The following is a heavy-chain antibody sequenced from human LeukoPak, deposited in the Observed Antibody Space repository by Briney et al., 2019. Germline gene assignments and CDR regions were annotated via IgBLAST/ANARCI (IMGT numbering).Heavy chain of an antibody. Sequence: SETLSLTCAVYGGSFSGYYWSWIRQPPGKGLEWIGKINHSGSTNYNPSLKSRVTISVDTSKNQFSLKLSSVTAADTAVYYCARRCRSSSPSPGAFDIWGQGTMVTVSS. D-gene: IGHD6-6*01. CDR2: INHSGST. V-gene: IGHV4-34*01. CDR1: GGSFSGYY. J-gene: IGHJ3*02. CDR3: ARRCRSSSPSPGAFDI.